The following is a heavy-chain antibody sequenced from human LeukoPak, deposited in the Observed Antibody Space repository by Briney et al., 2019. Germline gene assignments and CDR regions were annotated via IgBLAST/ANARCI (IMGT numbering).Heavy chain of an antibody. V-gene: IGHV3-7*01. CDR1: GFTFNSYW. CDR3: ASKQGDY. Sequence: GGSLRLSCAASGFTFNSYWMIWVRQAPGKGMEWVANINPDGSGKYYVDSVKGRFTISRDNAKKSLYLQMNSLRAEDTAVYYCASKQGDYWGQGTLVTVSS. J-gene: IGHJ4*02. CDR2: INPDGSGK.